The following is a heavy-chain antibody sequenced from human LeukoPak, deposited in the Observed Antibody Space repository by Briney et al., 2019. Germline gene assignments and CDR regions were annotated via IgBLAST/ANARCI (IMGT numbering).Heavy chain of an antibody. J-gene: IGHJ4*02. CDR3: ARGPFLQLWLQGGYFDY. D-gene: IGHD5-18*01. V-gene: IGHV3-64*01. CDR1: GFTFSSYA. CDR2: ISSNGGST. Sequence: SGGSLRLSCAASGFTFSSYAMSWVRQAPGKGLEYVSGISSNGGSTYYANSVKGRFTISRDNSKSTLYLQMGRLRADDMAVYYCARGPFLQLWLQGGYFDYWGQGTLVTVSS.